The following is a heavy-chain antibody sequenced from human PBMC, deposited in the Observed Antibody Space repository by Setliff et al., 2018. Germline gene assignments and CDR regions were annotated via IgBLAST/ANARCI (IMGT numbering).Heavy chain of an antibody. Sequence: KTSETLSLTCTVSDGSLSTYYWSWIRQPPGKGLEFIGYVYYSGTANYSPSLRSRLTISVDTSKNQFSLKLRSVTAADTAVYYCARMSGFLYMDAWGRGTTVTVSS. CDR1: DGSLSTYY. J-gene: IGHJ6*03. CDR3: ARMSGFLYMDA. CDR2: VYYSGTA. V-gene: IGHV4-59*01. D-gene: IGHD3-3*01.